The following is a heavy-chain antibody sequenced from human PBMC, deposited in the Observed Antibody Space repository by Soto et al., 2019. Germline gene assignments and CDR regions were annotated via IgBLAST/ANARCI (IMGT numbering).Heavy chain of an antibody. J-gene: IGHJ3*02. CDR2: ISSSSSYI. D-gene: IGHD2-15*01. CDR3: ARGKSVVYCSGGSCYWFHAFDI. CDR1: GFTFSSYS. V-gene: IGHV3-21*01. Sequence: GGSLRLSCAASGFTFSSYSMNWVRQAPGKRLEWVSSISSSSSYIYYADSVKGRFTISRDNAKNSLYLQMNSLRAEDTAVYYCARGKSVVYCSGGSCYWFHAFDIWGQRTMVTVSS.